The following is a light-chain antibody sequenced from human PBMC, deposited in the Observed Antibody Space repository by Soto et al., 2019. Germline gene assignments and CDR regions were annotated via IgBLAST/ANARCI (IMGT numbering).Light chain of an antibody. Sequence: LMECPGPLSVLPGAMTMLFITVSPSLNRNYLAWYQQKVGQAPRLLIYGANTRAAGIPDSFSGSGSGTDFTLTISRLDPEDFAVYYCQQYTKSPLTFGAGTKV. CDR1: PSLNRNY. J-gene: IGKJ4*01. CDR3: QQYTKSPLT. V-gene: IGKV3-20*01. CDR2: GAN.